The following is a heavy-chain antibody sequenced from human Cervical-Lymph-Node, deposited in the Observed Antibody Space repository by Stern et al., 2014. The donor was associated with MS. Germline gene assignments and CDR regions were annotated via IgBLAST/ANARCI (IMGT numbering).Heavy chain of an antibody. CDR1: GYTFTAYL. CDR2: ISPKTGSE. D-gene: IGHD1-26*01. J-gene: IGHJ4*02. Sequence: VQLVESGAEVERPGASVKVSCKASGYTFTAYLLHWVRQAPGQGIEWIGWISPKTGSETYAQKFQDRVTMTRDTSINTGYMEVSSLRSDDTAVYYCARDRGSYSDYWGQGTLVAVSS. V-gene: IGHV1-2*02. CDR3: ARDRGSYSDY.